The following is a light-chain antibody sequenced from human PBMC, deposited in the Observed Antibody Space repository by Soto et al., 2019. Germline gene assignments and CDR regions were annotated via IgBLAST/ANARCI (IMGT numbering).Light chain of an antibody. CDR3: QQRTDWPPRIT. CDR2: DAS. Sequence: ENVLTQSPATLSLSPGERATLSCRASHSFSTYVAWYQQKPGQAPRLLVYDASNRATGIPARFSGSASGTDFTLTSSSLAPEDFAVYYCQQRTDWPPRITFGQGTRLDIK. J-gene: IGKJ5*01. CDR1: HSFSTY. V-gene: IGKV3-11*01.